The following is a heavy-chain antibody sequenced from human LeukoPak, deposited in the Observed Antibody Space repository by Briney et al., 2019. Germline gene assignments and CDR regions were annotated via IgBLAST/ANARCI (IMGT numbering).Heavy chain of an antibody. CDR1: GFTFSSYA. V-gene: IGHV3-64D*06. CDR2: ISSNGGST. D-gene: IGHD6-13*01. J-gene: IGHJ4*02. CDR3: VKDLVAAAPDY. Sequence: GGSLRLSCSASGFTFSSYAMHWVRQAPGKGLEYVSAISSNGGSTYCADSVKGRFTISRDNSKNTLYLQMNSLRAADTAVYYCVKDLVAAAPDYWGQGTLVTVSS.